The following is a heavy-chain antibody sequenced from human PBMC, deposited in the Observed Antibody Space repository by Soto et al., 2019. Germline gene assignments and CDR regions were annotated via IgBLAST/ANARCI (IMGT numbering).Heavy chain of an antibody. V-gene: IGHV3-66*01. CDR2: IYSGGST. D-gene: IGHD2-2*01. CDR1: GFTVSSNY. CDR3: ARDLGFVVVPAAIEDYMDV. J-gene: IGHJ6*03. Sequence: GGSLRLSCAASGFTVSSNYMSWVRQAPGKGLEWVSVIYSGGSTYYADSVKGRFTISRDNSKNTLYLQMNSLRAEDTAVYYCARDLGFVVVPAAIEDYMDVWGKGTTVTVSS.